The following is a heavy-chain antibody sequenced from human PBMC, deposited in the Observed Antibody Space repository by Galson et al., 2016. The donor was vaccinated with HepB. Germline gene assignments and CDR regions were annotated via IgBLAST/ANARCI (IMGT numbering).Heavy chain of an antibody. Sequence: SLRLSCAASGFTFEAYTMHWVRQTPGKGLEWVSSISWHSPSIGYADSVKGRFTISRDNAKNSVYLEMNRLRSEDMALYYCAKGDCSTWGCFSLHYWGQGTLVTVSS. J-gene: IGHJ4*02. CDR2: ISWHSPSI. CDR1: GFTFEAYT. V-gene: IGHV3-9*03. CDR3: AKGDCSTWGCFSLHY. D-gene: IGHD2-2*01.